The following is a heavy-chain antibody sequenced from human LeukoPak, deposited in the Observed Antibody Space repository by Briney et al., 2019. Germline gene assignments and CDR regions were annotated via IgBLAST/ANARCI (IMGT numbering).Heavy chain of an antibody. Sequence: PGGSLRLSCAASGFNLRAYNMNWVRQAPGKGLEWVSSISTSSSYIYYADSVKGRFTISRDNAENSLYLQMHSLRVEDTALYYCARDDNWNDKPFDFWGQGTLVTASS. CDR3: ARDDNWNDKPFDF. CDR2: ISTSSSYI. V-gene: IGHV3-21*01. J-gene: IGHJ4*02. CDR1: GFNLRAYN. D-gene: IGHD1-20*01.